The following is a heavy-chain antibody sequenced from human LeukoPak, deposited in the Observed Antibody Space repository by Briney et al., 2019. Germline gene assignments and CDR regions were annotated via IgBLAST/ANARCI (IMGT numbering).Heavy chain of an antibody. Sequence: PGGSLRLSCAASGFIFCHYGMHWVRQAPGKGLEWVAVIQNDASTENFADSVKCRFTISRDNSKNTVFLQMNSLRVEDTAVYYCARELSQIVWGGLDYGGQGTLVSVSS. D-gene: IGHD2-21*01. CDR3: ARELSQIVWGGLDY. J-gene: IGHJ4*02. V-gene: IGHV3-33*05. CDR1: GFIFCHYG. CDR2: IQNDASTE.